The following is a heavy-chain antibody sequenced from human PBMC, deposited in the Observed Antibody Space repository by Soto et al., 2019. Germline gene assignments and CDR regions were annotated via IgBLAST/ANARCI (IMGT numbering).Heavy chain of an antibody. Sequence: QVQLVQSGAEVKKPGSSVKVSCKASGGTFSSYTISWVRQAPGQGLEWMGRIIPILGIANYAQKFQGRVTITADKSTRTADMELSSLRSEDTAVYYCARDLGHSSSWYARYFDLWGRGTLVTVSS. J-gene: IGHJ2*01. D-gene: IGHD6-13*01. V-gene: IGHV1-69*08. CDR2: IIPILGIA. CDR3: ARDLGHSSSWYARYFDL. CDR1: GGTFSSYT.